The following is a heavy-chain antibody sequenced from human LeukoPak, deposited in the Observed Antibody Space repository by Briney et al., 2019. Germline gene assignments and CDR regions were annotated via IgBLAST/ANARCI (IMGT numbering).Heavy chain of an antibody. CDR3: ARDYYASSGYAENWFDP. V-gene: IGHV1-18*01. CDR1: GYTFTSYG. J-gene: IGHJ5*02. D-gene: IGHD3-22*01. Sequence: ASVKVSCKASGYTFTSYGISWVRQAPGQGLEWMGWISAYNGNTNYAQKLQGRVTMTTDTSTSTAYMEPRSLRSDDTAVYYCARDYYASSGYAENWFDPWGQGTLVTVSS. CDR2: ISAYNGNT.